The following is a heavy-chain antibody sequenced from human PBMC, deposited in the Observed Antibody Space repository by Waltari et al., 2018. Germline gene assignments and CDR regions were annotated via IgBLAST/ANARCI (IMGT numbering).Heavy chain of an antibody. CDR1: GFTFRTYA. Sequence: QVQLVESGGDVVQPGRSLRLSCAASGFTFRTYALHWVRQAPGKGLECVAVIWYDGSNKYYADSVKGRFTISRDNSKNTLYLQMNSLRAEDTAVYYCARDWNGIEYWGQGTLVTVSS. V-gene: IGHV3-33*01. CDR2: IWYDGSNK. CDR3: ARDWNGIEY. D-gene: IGHD3-3*01. J-gene: IGHJ4*02.